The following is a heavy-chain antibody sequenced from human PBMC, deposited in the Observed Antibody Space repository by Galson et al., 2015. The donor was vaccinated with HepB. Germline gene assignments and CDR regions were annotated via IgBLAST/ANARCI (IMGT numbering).Heavy chain of an antibody. D-gene: IGHD3-22*01. CDR2: ISYDGSNK. J-gene: IGHJ3*02. CDR1: GFTFSSYA. V-gene: IGHV3-30*04. CDR3: AREWGTYDSSGNIARDAFDI. Sequence: LRLSCAASGFTFSSYAMHWVRQAPGKGLEWVAVISYDGSNKYYADSVKGRFTISRDNSKNTLYLQMNSLRAEGTAVYYCAREWGTYDSSGNIARDAFDIWGQGTMVTVSS.